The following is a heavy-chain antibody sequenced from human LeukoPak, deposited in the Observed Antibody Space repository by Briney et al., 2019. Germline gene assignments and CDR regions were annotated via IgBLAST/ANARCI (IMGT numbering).Heavy chain of an antibody. J-gene: IGHJ5*02. Sequence: GGSLRLSCAASGFTFSSYWMSWVRQAPGKGLEWVAVISYDGSNKYYADSVKGRFTISRDNSKNTLYLQMNSLRAEDTAVYYCARALIRSSTRNWFDPWGQGTLVTVSS. D-gene: IGHD2-2*01. V-gene: IGHV3-30-3*01. CDR3: ARALIRSSTRNWFDP. CDR2: ISYDGSNK. CDR1: GFTFSSYW.